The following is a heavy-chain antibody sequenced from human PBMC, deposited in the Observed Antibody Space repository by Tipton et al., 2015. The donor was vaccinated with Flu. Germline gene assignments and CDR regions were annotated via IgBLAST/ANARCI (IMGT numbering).Heavy chain of an antibody. CDR2: IWYDGSQT. V-gene: IGHV3-33*01. CDR1: GFPFSDYG. D-gene: IGHD3-10*01. Sequence: SLRLSCVASGFPFSDYGMHWVRQAPGKGPEWVAVIWYDGSQTYYANSVKGRFAISRDNSKNTLFLQMNSLRVEDTAVYFCVRDATDSSKWFGWFDPWGQGTLVTVPS. CDR3: VRDATDSSKWFGWFDP. J-gene: IGHJ5*02.